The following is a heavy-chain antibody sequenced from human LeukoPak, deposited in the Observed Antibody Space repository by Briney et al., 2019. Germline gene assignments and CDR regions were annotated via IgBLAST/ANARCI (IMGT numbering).Heavy chain of an antibody. CDR2: ISGSGGST. D-gene: IGHD5-12*01. J-gene: IGHJ4*02. CDR3: ARVEMATIAYDY. CDR1: GFTFSSYA. Sequence: GGSLRLSCAASGFTFSSYAMSWVRQAPGKGLEWVSAISGSGGSTYYADSVKGRFTISRDNSKNTLYLQMNSLRAEDTAVYYCARVEMATIAYDYWGQGTLVTVSS. V-gene: IGHV3-23*01.